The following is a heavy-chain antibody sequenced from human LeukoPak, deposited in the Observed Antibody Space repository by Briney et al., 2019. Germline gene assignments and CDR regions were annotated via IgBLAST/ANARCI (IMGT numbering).Heavy chain of an antibody. Sequence: PSETLSLTCTVSGGSISSSSYYWGWIRQPPGKGLEWIGSIYYSGSTYYNPSLKSRVTISVDTSKNQFSLRLSSVTAADTAVYYCETPRPSYYFDYWGQGTLVTVSS. D-gene: IGHD6-6*01. CDR1: GGSISSSSYY. V-gene: IGHV4-39*01. CDR3: ETPRPSYYFDY. J-gene: IGHJ4*02. CDR2: IYYSGST.